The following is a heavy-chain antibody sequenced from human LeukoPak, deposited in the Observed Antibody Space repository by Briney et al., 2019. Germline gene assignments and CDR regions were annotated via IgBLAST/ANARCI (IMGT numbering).Heavy chain of an antibody. CDR2: IWYDGSNK. CDR3: ARDRGSGSKDC. D-gene: IGHD3-10*01. CDR1: GFTFSSYG. J-gene: IGHJ4*02. V-gene: IGHV3-33*01. Sequence: GGSLRLSCAASGFTFSSYGMHWVRQAPGKGLEWVAVIWYDGSNKYYADSVKGRFTISRDNSKNTLYLQMNSLRAEDTAVYYCARDRGSGSKDCWGQGTLVTVSS.